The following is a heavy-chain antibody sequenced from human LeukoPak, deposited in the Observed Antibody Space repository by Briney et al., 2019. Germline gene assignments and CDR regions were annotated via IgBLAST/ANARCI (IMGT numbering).Heavy chain of an antibody. CDR1: GFTFSNYW. CDR3: ARDDSGPHY. J-gene: IGHJ4*02. Sequence: PGGSLRLSCAASGFTFSNYWMTWDRQAPGKGLEWVANIRHDGSEKYYVDSVKSRFTISRDNAKNSMYLQMNSLRVEDTAVYYCARDDSGPHYWGQGTLVTVSS. D-gene: IGHD6-19*01. V-gene: IGHV3-7*01. CDR2: IRHDGSEK.